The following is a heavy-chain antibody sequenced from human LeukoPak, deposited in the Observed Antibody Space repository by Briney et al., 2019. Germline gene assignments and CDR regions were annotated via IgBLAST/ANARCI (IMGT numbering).Heavy chain of an antibody. CDR2: INHSGST. V-gene: IGHV4-34*01. CDR3: ATRFLVPTYYFDY. CDR1: GGSFSGYY. J-gene: IGHJ4*02. D-gene: IGHD3-3*01. Sequence: SETLSLTCAVYGGSFSGYYWSWIRQPPGKGLEWIGEINHSGSTNYNPSLKSRVTISVDTSKNQFSLKLSSVTAADTAVYYCATRFLVPTYYFDYWGQGTLVTVSS.